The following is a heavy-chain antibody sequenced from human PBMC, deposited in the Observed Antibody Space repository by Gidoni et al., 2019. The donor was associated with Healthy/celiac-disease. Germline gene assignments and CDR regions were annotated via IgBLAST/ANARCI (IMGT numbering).Heavy chain of an antibody. CDR1: AFSLSTSGVS. Sequence: QITLKESGPTLVKPTQTLTLTCTSSAFSLSTSGVSVGWIRQPPRQALEWLALIYWDDDKHYSPSLKSRLTITKDTTKNQVVLTMTNMDPVDTATYYCTHSFDGDYVYYGMDVWGQGTTVTVSS. CDR3: THSFDGDYVYYGMDV. J-gene: IGHJ6*02. CDR2: IYWDDDK. V-gene: IGHV2-5*02. D-gene: IGHD3-9*01.